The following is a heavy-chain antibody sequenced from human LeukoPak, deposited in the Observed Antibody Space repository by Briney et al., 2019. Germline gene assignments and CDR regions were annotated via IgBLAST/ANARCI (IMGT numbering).Heavy chain of an antibody. V-gene: IGHV3-33*01. CDR3: ACYYGSGSYTQGYYYYYYMDV. CDR2: IWYDGSNK. D-gene: IGHD3-10*01. Sequence: GGSLRLSCAASGFTFSSYGMHWVRQAPGKGLEWVAVIWYDGSNKYYADSVKGRFTISRDNSKNTLYLQMNSLRAEDMAVYYCACYYGSGSYTQGYYYYYYMDVWGKGTTVTVSS. J-gene: IGHJ6*03. CDR1: GFTFSSYG.